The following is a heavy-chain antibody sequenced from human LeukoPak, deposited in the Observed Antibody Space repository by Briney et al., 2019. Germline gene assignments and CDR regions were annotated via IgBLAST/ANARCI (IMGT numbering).Heavy chain of an antibody. CDR2: IIPILGIS. CDR1: GGTFSSYT. D-gene: IGHD2-8*01. J-gene: IGHJ6*03. CDR3: ARGVFAPNNYYYYYYMDV. V-gene: IGHV1-69*02. Sequence: ASVKVSCKASGGTFSSYTISWVRQAPGQGLEWMGRIIPILGISNYAQQFQGRVTITADKSTSTAYMELSRLRSDDTAVYYCARGVFAPNNYYYYYYMDVWGKGTTVTVSS.